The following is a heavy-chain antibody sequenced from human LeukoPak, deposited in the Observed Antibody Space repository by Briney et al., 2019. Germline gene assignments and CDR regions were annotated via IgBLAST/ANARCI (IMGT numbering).Heavy chain of an antibody. J-gene: IGHJ4*02. V-gene: IGHV3-30*04. CDR1: GFTFSSYA. Sequence: GRSLRLSCAASGFTFSSYAMHWVRQAPGKGLEWVAVISYDGSNKYYADSVKGRFTISRDNSKNTLYLQMNSLRAGDTAVYYCAKGPKTYGSGSYYNLEYYFDYWGQGTLVTVSS. CDR3: AKGPKTYGSGSYYNLEYYFDY. CDR2: ISYDGSNK. D-gene: IGHD3-10*01.